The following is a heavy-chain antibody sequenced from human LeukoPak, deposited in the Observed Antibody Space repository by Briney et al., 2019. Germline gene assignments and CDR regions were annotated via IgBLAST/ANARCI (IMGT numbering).Heavy chain of an antibody. CDR1: GFTFSSYA. CDR2: ISGSGGST. D-gene: IGHD4/OR15-4a*01. J-gene: IGHJ4*02. CDR3: ARSGLSRFDY. V-gene: IGHV3-23*01. Sequence: PGGSLRLSCAASGFTFSSYAMSWVRQAPGKGVEWVSGISGSGGSTYYADSVKGRFTISRDNSKNTLYLQMNSLRAEDTAVYYCARSGLSRFDYWGQGTLVTASS.